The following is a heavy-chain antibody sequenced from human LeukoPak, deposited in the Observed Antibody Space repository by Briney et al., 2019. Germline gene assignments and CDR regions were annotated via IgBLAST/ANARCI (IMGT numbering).Heavy chain of an antibody. V-gene: IGHV3-23*01. Sequence: GGSLRLSCAASKFAFSSYAMSWVRQAPGKGLKWVSAISGGGGNTYYADSVKGRFTISRDNSKNTLYLQMNCLRAEDTAVYYCGKNRYSGSLSPFDIWGQGTMVTVSS. CDR2: ISGGGGNT. D-gene: IGHD1-26*01. CDR1: KFAFSSYA. J-gene: IGHJ3*02. CDR3: GKNRYSGSLSPFDI.